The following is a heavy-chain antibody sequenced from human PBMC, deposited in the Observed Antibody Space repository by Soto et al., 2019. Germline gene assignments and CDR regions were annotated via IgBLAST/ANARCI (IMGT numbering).Heavy chain of an antibody. D-gene: IGHD3-22*01. CDR1: GGTFSSYA. V-gene: IGHV1-69*01. J-gene: IGHJ4*02. CDR3: ASMEGQYYYDSSGYSPKYYFDY. CDR2: IIPIFGTA. Sequence: QVQLVQSGAEVKKPGSSVKVSCKASGGTFSSYAISWVRQAPGQGLEWMGGIIPIFGTANYAQKFQGRVTITADESTSTAYMELSSLRSEDTAVYYCASMEGQYYYDSSGYSPKYYFDYWGQGTLVTVSS.